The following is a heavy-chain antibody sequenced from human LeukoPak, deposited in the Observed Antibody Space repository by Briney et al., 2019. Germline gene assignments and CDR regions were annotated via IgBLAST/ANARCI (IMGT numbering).Heavy chain of an antibody. D-gene: IGHD6-13*01. CDR2: ISSAGTYI. Sequence: GGSLRLSCEASGFTFSSYSMNWVRQAPGKGLEWVSSISSAGTYIYYADSVKGRFTISRDNAKNSLYLQMNSLRAEDTAVYYCARAKPPLIAAAGTLGYWGQGTLVTVSS. V-gene: IGHV3-21*01. CDR3: ARAKPPLIAAAGTLGY. J-gene: IGHJ4*02. CDR1: GFTFSSYS.